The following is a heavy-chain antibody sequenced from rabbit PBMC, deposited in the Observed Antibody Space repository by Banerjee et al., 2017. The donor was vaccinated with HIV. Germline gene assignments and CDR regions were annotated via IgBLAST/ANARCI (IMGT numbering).Heavy chain of an antibody. CDR1: GFDFSSYG. V-gene: IGHV1S40*01. J-gene: IGHJ4*01. CDR3: ARDLAGVVGWNLNL. Sequence: QSLEESGGDLVKPGASLKLSCTASGFDFSSYGISWVRQAPGKGLEWIACIYTSSGSTWYASWAKGRFTISKTSSTTVTLQMTSLTAADTATYFCARDLAGVVGWNLNLWGPGTLVTVS. CDR2: IYTSSGST. D-gene: IGHD4-1*01.